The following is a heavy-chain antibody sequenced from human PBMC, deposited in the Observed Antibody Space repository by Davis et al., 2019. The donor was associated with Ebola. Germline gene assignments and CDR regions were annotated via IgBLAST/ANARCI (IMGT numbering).Heavy chain of an antibody. D-gene: IGHD6-19*01. CDR3: ARDLSSGWYGDWFDP. Sequence: MPSETLSLTCAVSGGSISSSNWWSWVRQPPGKGLEWIGEIYHSGSTNYNPSLKSRVTISVDKSKNQFSLKLSSVTAADTAVYYCARDLSSGWYGDWFDPWGQGTLVTVSS. V-gene: IGHV4-4*02. CDR1: GGSISSSNW. J-gene: IGHJ5*02. CDR2: IYHSGST.